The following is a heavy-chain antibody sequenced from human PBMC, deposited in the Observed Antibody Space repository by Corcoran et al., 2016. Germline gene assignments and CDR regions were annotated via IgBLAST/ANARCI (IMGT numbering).Heavy chain of an antibody. Sequence: QLQLQESGPGLVKPSETLSLTYTVSGGSISSSSYYWGWIRQPPGKGLEWIGSIYYSGSTYYNPSLKSRVTISVDTSKNQFSLKLSSVTAADTAVYYCARYTVTGWPPFDYGGQGTLVTVSS. CDR2: IYYSGST. V-gene: IGHV4-39*01. CDR1: GGSISSSSYY. D-gene: IGHD4-17*01. CDR3: ARYTVTGWPPFDY. J-gene: IGHJ4*02.